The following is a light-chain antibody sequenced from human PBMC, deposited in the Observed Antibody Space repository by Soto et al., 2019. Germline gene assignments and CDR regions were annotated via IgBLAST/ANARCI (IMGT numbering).Light chain of an antibody. CDR1: SSDVGGYHY. CDR2: DVS. V-gene: IGLV2-11*01. Sequence: QSALTQPRSVSGSPGQSVTISCTGTSSDVGGYHYVSWYQQHPGKAHKLMIYDVSKRPSGVPDRFSGSKSGNTASLTISGLHAEDEADYDCFSSAGSYTHVLGTVTKVPV. J-gene: IGLJ1*01. CDR3: FSSAGSYTHV.